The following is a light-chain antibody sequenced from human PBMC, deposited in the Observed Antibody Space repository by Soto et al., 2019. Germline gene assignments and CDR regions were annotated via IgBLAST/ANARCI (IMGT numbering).Light chain of an antibody. J-gene: IGLJ1*01. CDR1: SSNIGAHDD. V-gene: IGLV1-40*01. Sequence: QSVLTQPPSVSGAPGQRVTISCTGSSSNIGAHDDVHWYLQLPGTAPKLLIYANNNRPSGVPDRFSGSKSGTSASLAITGLQSEDEADYYCQSYDTSLNGFYVVGTGTQLTVL. CDR3: QSYDTSLNGFYV. CDR2: ANN.